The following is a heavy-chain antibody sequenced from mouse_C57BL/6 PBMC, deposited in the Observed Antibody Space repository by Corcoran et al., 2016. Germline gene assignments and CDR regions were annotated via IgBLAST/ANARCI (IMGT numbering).Heavy chain of an antibody. J-gene: IGHJ4*01. V-gene: IGHV1-26*01. CDR3: SRRKRNSPDY. CDR2: INPNNGGT. Sequence: EVQLQQSGPELVKPGASVKISCKASGYTFTDYYMNWVKQSHGKSLEWIGDINPNNGGTSYNQKFKGKATLTVDKSSSTAYMELRSLTSEDSAVYYCSRRKRNSPDYWGQGTSVTVSS. CDR1: GYTFTDYY.